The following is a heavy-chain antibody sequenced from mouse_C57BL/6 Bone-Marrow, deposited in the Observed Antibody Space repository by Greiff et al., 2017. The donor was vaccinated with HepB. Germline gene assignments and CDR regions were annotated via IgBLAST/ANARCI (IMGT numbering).Heavy chain of an antibody. CDR1: GYTFTSYW. Sequence: QVQLQQPGAELVKPGASVKLSCKASGYTFTSYWMHWVKQRTGQGLAWIGMIHHNSGSTNYNEKFKSKDTLTVDKSSSTAYMQLSSLTSEDSAVYYCARLGIYYGNLWFAYWGQGTLVTVSA. CDR3: ARLGIYYGNLWFAY. V-gene: IGHV1-64*01. D-gene: IGHD2-1*01. J-gene: IGHJ3*01. CDR2: IHHNSGST.